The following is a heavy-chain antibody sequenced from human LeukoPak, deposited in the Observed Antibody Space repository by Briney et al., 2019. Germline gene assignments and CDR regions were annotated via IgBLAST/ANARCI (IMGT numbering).Heavy chain of an antibody. CDR3: ARGGNRGYCSGAGCYGDYFDY. D-gene: IGHD2-2*01. CDR2: IYHSGST. V-gene: IGHV4-4*01. Sequence: PSGTLSLTCAVSGDSITNTNWWSWVRQPPGKGLEEIGEIYHSGSTDYNPSLKSRVTISIDKSKNQFSLRLTSVTAADTAVYCCARGGNRGYCSGAGCYGDYFDYWGQGNPVTVS. CDR1: GDSITNTNW. J-gene: IGHJ4*02.